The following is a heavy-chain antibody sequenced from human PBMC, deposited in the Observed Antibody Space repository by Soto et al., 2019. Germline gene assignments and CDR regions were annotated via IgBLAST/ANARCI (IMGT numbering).Heavy chain of an antibody. V-gene: IGHV4-61*01. CDR2: VYDSGNT. J-gene: IGHJ4*02. CDR3: ASKNYFDNLVSPFEHFAY. CDR1: GVSVSSGRYY. D-gene: IGHD3-9*01. Sequence: QVLLQESGPGLVKPSETLSLTCTVSGVSVSSGRYYWTWIRQPPGKGLEWIGNVYDSGNTHYSPSLRSRVAISVDTYENHFSLKVTSVTAADTATYFCASKNYFDNLVSPFEHFAYWGQGTLVAVSS.